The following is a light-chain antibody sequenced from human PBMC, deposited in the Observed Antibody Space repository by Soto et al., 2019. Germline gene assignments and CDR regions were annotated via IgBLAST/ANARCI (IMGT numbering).Light chain of an antibody. V-gene: IGKV3-15*01. CDR3: QQYNTWPGWT. CDR2: GAS. CDR1: QSINSN. Sequence: EVVMTQSPAALSVSPGERATLSCRASQSINSNLAWYQQKPGQAPRLLVYGASTMATGIPARFSGTGSGTEFTLTISRLQSEDFAVYYCQQYNTWPGWTFGQGTKVEIK. J-gene: IGKJ1*01.